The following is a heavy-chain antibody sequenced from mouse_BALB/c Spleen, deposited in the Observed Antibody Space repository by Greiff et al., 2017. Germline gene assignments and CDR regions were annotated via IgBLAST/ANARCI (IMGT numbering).Heavy chain of an antibody. CDR3: ARGGIYYGYDGYAMDY. J-gene: IGHJ4*01. CDR2: ISYSSST. Sequence: EVKLMESGPGLVKPSQSLSLTCTVTGYSITSDYAWNWIRQFPGNKLEWMGYISYSSSTSYNPSLKSRISITRDTSKNQFFLQLNSVTTEDTATYYCARGGIYYGYDGYAMDYWGQGTSVTVSS. V-gene: IGHV3-2*02. CDR1: GYSITSDYA. D-gene: IGHD2-2*01.